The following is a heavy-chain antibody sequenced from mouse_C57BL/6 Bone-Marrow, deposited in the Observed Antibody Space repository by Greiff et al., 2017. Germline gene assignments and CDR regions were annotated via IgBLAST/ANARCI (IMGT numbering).Heavy chain of an antibody. J-gene: IGHJ1*03. D-gene: IGHD2-1*01. Sequence: VQLQQSVAELVRPGASVKLSCTASGFNIKNTYMHWVKQRPEQGLEWIGRIDPANGNTKYAPKFQGKATITAYTSSNTAYLQLSSLTSEDPAIYYCARHYYGNSWYFDVWGTGTTVTVSS. V-gene: IGHV14-3*01. CDR3: ARHYYGNSWYFDV. CDR2: IDPANGNT. CDR1: GFNIKNTY.